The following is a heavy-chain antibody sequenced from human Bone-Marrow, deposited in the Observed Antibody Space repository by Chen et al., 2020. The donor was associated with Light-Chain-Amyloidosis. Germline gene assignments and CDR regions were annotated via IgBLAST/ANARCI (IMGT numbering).Heavy chain of an antibody. D-gene: IGHD6-13*01. J-gene: IGHJ4*02. CDR2: ISSNGNAI. Sequence: VQLVESGGGVVQPGGSLRRSCAASGFTFGTYSLTWVRQAPGKGLEWLSYISSNGNAIFYAASVRGRFTISRDNANSSLYLQMRNLRVEDTAVYYCARDSGESAADDFWGQGTLVTVSS. V-gene: IGHV3-48*01. CDR3: ARDSGESAADDF. CDR1: GFTFGTYS.